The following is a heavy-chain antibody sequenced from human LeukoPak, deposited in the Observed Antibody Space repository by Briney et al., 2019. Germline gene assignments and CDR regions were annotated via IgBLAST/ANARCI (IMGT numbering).Heavy chain of an antibody. J-gene: IGHJ4*02. Sequence: SVKVSSKASGGAFISYAISWVRPAPGQGLEWMGGIIPIFGTANYAQKFQGRATITADESTSTAYMELSSLRSEDTAVYYCARDRGSGYVLDYWGLGTLVTVSS. D-gene: IGHD5-12*01. V-gene: IGHV1-69*13. CDR2: IIPIFGTA. CDR3: ARDRGSGYVLDY. CDR1: GGAFISYA.